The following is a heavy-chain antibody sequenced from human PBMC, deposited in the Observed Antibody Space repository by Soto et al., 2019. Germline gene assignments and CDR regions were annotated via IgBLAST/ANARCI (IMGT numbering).Heavy chain of an antibody. CDR3: ARGGVTMVRGRNWFDP. D-gene: IGHD3-10*01. V-gene: IGHV4-34*01. J-gene: IGHJ5*02. CDR2: INHSGST. CDR1: GGSFSGYY. Sequence: SETLSLTCAVYGGSFSGYYWSWIRQPPGKGLEWIGEINHSGSTNYNPSLKSRVTISVDTFKNQFSLKLSSVTAADTAVYYCARGGVTMVRGRNWFDPWGQGTLVTVSS.